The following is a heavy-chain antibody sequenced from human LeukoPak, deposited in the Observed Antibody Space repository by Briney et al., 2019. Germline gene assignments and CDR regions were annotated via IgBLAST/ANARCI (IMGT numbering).Heavy chain of an antibody. J-gene: IGHJ6*02. CDR3: ARDDHYYYGMDV. CDR1: GGSISSYY. CDR2: IYYSGST. Sequence: SETLSLTCTVSGGSISSYYWSWIRQPPGKGLEWIGHIYYSGSTNYNPSLKSRVTISVDTSKNQFSLKLSSVTAADTAVYYCARDDHYYYGMDVWGQGTTVTVSS. V-gene: IGHV4-59*01.